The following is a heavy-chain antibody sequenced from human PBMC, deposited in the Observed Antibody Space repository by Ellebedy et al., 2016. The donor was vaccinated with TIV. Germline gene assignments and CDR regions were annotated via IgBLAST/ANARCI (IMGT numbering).Heavy chain of an antibody. CDR3: ARTDLRYGMDV. CDR2: VYHSGSF. Sequence: SETLSLXXRVSGYSISSGYYWGWIRQSPGKGLEWIGNVYHSGSFYYNPSLRSRVTLSLDTSKNSLSLRLSSVTAADTAMYYCARTDLRYGMDVWGQGTTVTVS. D-gene: IGHD3/OR15-3a*01. CDR1: GYSISSGYY. J-gene: IGHJ6*02. V-gene: IGHV4-38-2*01.